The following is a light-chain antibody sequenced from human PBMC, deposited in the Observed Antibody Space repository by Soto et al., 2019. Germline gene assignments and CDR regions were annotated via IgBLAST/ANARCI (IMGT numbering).Light chain of an antibody. CDR2: DNN. CDR3: QSYDSSLTDSV. V-gene: IGLV1-40*01. CDR1: SSNVGAGFD. J-gene: IGLJ2*01. Sequence: QSVLTQPTSVSGAPGQRVTISCTGSSSNVGAGFDVHWYQQLPGTAPRLLIYDNNNRPSGVPDRFSGSKSGTSASLAITGLQAEDEADYYCQSYDSSLTDSVFGGGTKVTVL.